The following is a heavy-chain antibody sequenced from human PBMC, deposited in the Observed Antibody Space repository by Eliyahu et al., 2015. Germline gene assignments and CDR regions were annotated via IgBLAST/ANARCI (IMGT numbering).Heavy chain of an antibody. CDR2: IYPGDSDT. CDR1: GXSFTSYW. CDR3: ARRGPGYYYDSSGYDAFDI. V-gene: IGHV5-51*03. Sequence: EVQLVQSGAEVKKPGESLKISCKGSGXSFTSYWIGWVRQMPGKGLEWMGIIYPGDSDTRYSPSFQGQVTISADKSISTAYLQWSSLKASDTAMYYCARRGPGYYYDSSGYDAFDIWGQGTMVTVSS. D-gene: IGHD3-22*01. J-gene: IGHJ3*02.